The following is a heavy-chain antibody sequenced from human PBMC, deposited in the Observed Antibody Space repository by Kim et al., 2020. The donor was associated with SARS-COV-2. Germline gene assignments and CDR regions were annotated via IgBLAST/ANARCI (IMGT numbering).Heavy chain of an antibody. D-gene: IGHD3-10*01. CDR3: ARGTDGVRGVILSFDY. CDR2: IYYSGST. CDR1: GGSISSYY. Sequence: SETLSLTCTVSGGSISSYYWSWIRQPPGKGLEWIGYIYYSGSTNYNPSLKSRVTISVDTSKNQFSLKLSSVTAADTAVYYCARGTDGVRGVILSFDYWGQGTLVTVSS. J-gene: IGHJ4*02. V-gene: IGHV4-59*13.